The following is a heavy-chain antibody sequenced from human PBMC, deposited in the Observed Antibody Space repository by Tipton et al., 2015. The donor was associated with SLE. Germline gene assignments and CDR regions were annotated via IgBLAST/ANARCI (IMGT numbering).Heavy chain of an antibody. CDR3: AKSRLIYYYDSSGYL. CDR1: GFTFSSYA. V-gene: IGHV3-23*01. D-gene: IGHD3-22*01. Sequence: SLRLSCAASGFTFSSYAMSWVRQAPGRGLEWVSTISGSSASTYYADSVKGRFTISRDSSKNTMYLQMNSLRAEDTAVYYCAKSRLIYYYDSSGYLWGQGTLVTVSS. J-gene: IGHJ4*02. CDR2: ISGSSAST.